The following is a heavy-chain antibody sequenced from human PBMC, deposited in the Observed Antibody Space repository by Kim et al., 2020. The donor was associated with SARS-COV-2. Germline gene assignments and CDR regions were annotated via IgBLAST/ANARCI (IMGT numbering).Heavy chain of an antibody. J-gene: IGHJ4*02. CDR2: IRSKAYGGTT. CDR3: TRSPSMITFGGVIVSLSSKTPLFDY. Sequence: GGSLRLSCTASGFTFGDYAMSWVRQAPGKGLEWVGFIRSKAYGGTTEYAASVKGRFTISRDDSKSIAYLQMNSLKTEDTAVYYCTRSPSMITFGGVIVSLSSKTPLFDYWGQGTLVTVSS. V-gene: IGHV3-49*04. CDR1: GFTFGDYA. D-gene: IGHD3-16*02.